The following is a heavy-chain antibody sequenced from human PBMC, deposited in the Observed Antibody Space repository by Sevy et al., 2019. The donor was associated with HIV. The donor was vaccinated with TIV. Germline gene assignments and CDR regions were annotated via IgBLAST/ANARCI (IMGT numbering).Heavy chain of an antibody. V-gene: IGHV3-30*03. CDR3: AFSSGWHAEVAGDAFDI. J-gene: IGHJ3*02. CDR1: GFTFSSYG. Sequence: GGSLRLSCAASGFTFSSYGMHWVRQAPGKGLEWVAVISYDGSNKYYADSVKGRFTISRDNSKNTLYLQMNGLRAEDTAVYYCAFSSGWHAEVAGDAFDIWGQGTMVTVSS. D-gene: IGHD6-19*01. CDR2: ISYDGSNK.